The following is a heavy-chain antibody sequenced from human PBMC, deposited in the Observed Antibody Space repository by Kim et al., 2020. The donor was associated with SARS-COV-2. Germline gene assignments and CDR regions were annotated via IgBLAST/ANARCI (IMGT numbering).Heavy chain of an antibody. Sequence: GSLRLSCAASGFTFSTYAMSWVRQAPGKGLEWVSGISGSGGNTYYADSVKGRFTISRDNSKNTLYLQMNSLRAEDTAVYYCAKGDSVIYSWFDPWGQGTLVTVSS. V-gene: IGHV3-23*01. CDR3: AKGDSVIYSWFDP. CDR2: ISGSGGNT. D-gene: IGHD3-10*01. CDR1: GFTFSTYA. J-gene: IGHJ5*02.